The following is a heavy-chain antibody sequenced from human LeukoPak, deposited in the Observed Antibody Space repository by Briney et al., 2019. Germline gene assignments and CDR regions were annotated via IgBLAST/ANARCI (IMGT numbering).Heavy chain of an antibody. CDR1: GGSISSYY. V-gene: IGHV4-59*01. D-gene: IGHD2-2*01. J-gene: IGHJ4*02. CDR3: AREGTSGDFDY. CDR2: IYYSGST. Sequence: PSETLSLTCTVSGGSISSYYWSWIRQPPGKGLEWIGYIYYSGSTNYNPSLKSRVTISVDTSKNQFSLKLNSVNAADTAVYYCAREGTSGDFDYWGQGTLVTVSS.